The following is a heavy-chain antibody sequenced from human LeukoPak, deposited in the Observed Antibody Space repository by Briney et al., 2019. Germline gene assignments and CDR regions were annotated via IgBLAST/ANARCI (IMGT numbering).Heavy chain of an antibody. J-gene: IGHJ4*02. CDR3: ARWAWGGYYDSSGYPALDS. Sequence: SETLSLTCSVTGDSINDYYWTWIRQPPGKRLEWIGYIYYRGTTNYNPSLKGRVSISVDTSKNQFSLNLSSVTAADTAVCYCARWAWGGYYDSSGYPALDSWGQGTLVTVS. CDR1: GDSINDYY. D-gene: IGHD3-22*01. CDR2: IYYRGTT. V-gene: IGHV4-59*01.